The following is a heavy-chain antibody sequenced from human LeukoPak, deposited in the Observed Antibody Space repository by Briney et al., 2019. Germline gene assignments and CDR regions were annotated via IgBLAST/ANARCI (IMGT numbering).Heavy chain of an antibody. CDR2: ISSSSSYI. Sequence: GGSLRLSCAASGFTFSSYSMNWVRQAPGKGLEWFSSISSSSSYIYYADSVKGRFTFSRDNAKNTLYLHMNSLRAEDTAEYYCARDPKRASYYDSSGYPLGYFDLWGRGTLVTVSS. CDR1: GFTFSSYS. V-gene: IGHV3-21*01. CDR3: ARDPKRASYYDSSGYPLGYFDL. D-gene: IGHD3-22*01. J-gene: IGHJ2*01.